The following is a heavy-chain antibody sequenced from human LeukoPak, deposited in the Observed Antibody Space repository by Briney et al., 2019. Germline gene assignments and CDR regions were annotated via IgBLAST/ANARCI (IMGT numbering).Heavy chain of an antibody. Sequence: SETLSLTCTVSGGSISSGGYYWSWIRQHPGKGLEWIGYIYYSGSTYYNPSLKSRVTISVDTSKNQFFLKLSSVTAADTAVYYCARASPSLLWFGEFHPFDYWGQGTLVTVPS. CDR2: IYYSGST. D-gene: IGHD3-10*01. CDR1: GGSISSGGYY. CDR3: ARASPSLLWFGEFHPFDY. J-gene: IGHJ4*02. V-gene: IGHV4-31*03.